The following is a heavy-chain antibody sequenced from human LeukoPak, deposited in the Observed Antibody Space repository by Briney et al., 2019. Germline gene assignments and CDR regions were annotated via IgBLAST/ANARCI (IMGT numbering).Heavy chain of an antibody. CDR2: IYYSGST. Sequence: SETLSLTCTVSGGSISSYYWSWIRQPPGKGLEWIGYIYYSGSTNYNPSLKSRVTISVDTSKNQFSLKLSSVTAADTAVYYCARHSDVDTARGFDYWGQGTLVTVSS. CDR1: GGSISSYY. J-gene: IGHJ4*02. CDR3: ARHSDVDTARGFDY. D-gene: IGHD5-18*01. V-gene: IGHV4-59*08.